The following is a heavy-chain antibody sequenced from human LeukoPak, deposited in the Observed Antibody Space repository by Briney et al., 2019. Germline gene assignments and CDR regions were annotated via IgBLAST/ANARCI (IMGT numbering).Heavy chain of an antibody. J-gene: IGHJ3*02. D-gene: IGHD3-22*01. CDR3: ARDAPYYYDSSGSRAFDI. Sequence: SETLSLTCTVSGGSISSYYWSWIQQPPGKGLEWIGYIYYSGSTNYNPSLKSRVTISVDTSKNQFSLKLSSVTAADTAVYYCARDAPYYYDSSGSRAFDIWGQGTMVTVSS. CDR1: GGSISSYY. V-gene: IGHV4-59*01. CDR2: IYYSGST.